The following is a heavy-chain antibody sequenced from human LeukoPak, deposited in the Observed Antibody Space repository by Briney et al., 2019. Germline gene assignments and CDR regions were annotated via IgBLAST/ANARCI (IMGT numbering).Heavy chain of an antibody. CDR3: ARAPSEIGGYYPEYFRH. D-gene: IGHD3-22*01. J-gene: IGHJ1*01. V-gene: IGHV3-74*01. CDR1: GFTFSSYW. Sequence: GGSLRLSCAASGFTFSSYWMHWVRQAPGKGLVWVSRIKSDGSTRYADSVKGRFTVSKDNAKNTVSLQMNSLRAEDTGVYYCARAPSEIGGYYPEYFRHWGQGTLVIVSS. CDR2: IKSDGST.